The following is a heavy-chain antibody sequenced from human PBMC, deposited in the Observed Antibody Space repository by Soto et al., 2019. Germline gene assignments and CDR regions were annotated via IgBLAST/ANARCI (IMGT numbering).Heavy chain of an antibody. J-gene: IGHJ5*02. Sequence: QVQLVQSGAEVKKPGASVKVSCKASGYTFTSYDINWVRQATGQGLEWMGWMNPNSGNTDYAQKFQGRVTMTRNTSLSTAYMELRSLRSEDTAVYYCARRDYDFWSGMYNWFDPWGQGTLVTVSS. CDR3: ARRDYDFWSGMYNWFDP. CDR2: MNPNSGNT. V-gene: IGHV1-8*01. D-gene: IGHD3-3*01. CDR1: GYTFTSYD.